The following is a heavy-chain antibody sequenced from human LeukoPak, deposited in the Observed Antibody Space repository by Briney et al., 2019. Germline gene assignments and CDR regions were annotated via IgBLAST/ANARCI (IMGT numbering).Heavy chain of an antibody. CDR3: ARGARSWYGDY. V-gene: IGHV3-21*01. D-gene: IGHD6-13*01. Sequence: PGGSLRLTCAASGFTLSDYSMNWVRQAPGKGLEWVSSISSSSSYIYYADSVKGRFTISRDNAKNSLYLQMNSLRAEDTAVYYCARGARSWYGDYWGQGTLVTVSS. J-gene: IGHJ4*02. CDR1: GFTLSDYS. CDR2: ISSSSSYI.